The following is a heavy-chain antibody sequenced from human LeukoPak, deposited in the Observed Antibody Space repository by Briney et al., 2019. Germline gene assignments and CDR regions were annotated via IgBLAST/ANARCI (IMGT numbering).Heavy chain of an antibody. CDR2: IFHSGST. Sequence: SETLSLTCTVSGASIIGPKWRNWVRLSPGKGMEWIGEIFHSGSTHYNPSLKSRVTISVDTSKNHFSLKLSSVTAADTAVYYCARDFRGGYDFWSGYYTPYYFDYWGQGTLVTVSP. V-gene: IGHV4-4*02. D-gene: IGHD3-3*01. CDR3: ARDFRGGYDFWSGYYTPYYFDY. J-gene: IGHJ4*02. CDR1: GASIIGPKW.